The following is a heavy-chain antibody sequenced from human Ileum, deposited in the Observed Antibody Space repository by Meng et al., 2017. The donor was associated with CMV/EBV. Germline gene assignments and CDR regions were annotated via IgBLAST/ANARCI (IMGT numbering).Heavy chain of an antibody. J-gene: IGHJ4*02. V-gene: IGHV4-61*02. Sequence: QVPPHDSGPGLVTPSQPLSLTCTVSGGSLGGGYYWNWIRQPAGKGLEWIGRIYTSGSTNYNPSLKSRFTISVDTSKNQFSLNLTSVTAADTAVYYCARDSAWLIDQWGQGTLVTVSS. CDR3: ARDSAWLIDQ. CDR1: GGSLGGGYY. CDR2: IYTSGST. D-gene: IGHD6-19*01.